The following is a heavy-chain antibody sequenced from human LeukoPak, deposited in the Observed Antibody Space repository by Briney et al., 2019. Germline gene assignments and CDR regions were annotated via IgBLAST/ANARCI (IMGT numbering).Heavy chain of an antibody. Sequence: SETLSLTCTVSGYSISSGYYWGWIRQPPGKGLEWIGSIYHSGSTYYNPSPKSRVTISVDTSKNQFSLKLSSVTAADTAVYYCARRRVMITFGGVIAFDYWGQGTLVTVSS. V-gene: IGHV4-38-2*02. D-gene: IGHD3-16*02. J-gene: IGHJ4*02. CDR1: GYSISSGYY. CDR2: IYHSGST. CDR3: ARRRVMITFGGVIAFDY.